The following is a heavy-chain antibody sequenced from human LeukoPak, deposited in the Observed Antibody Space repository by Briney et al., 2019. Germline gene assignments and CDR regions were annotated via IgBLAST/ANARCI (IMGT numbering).Heavy chain of an antibody. J-gene: IGHJ4*02. D-gene: IGHD3-10*01. CDR2: IYPGDSDP. V-gene: IGHV5-51*01. Sequence: GESLKISCKGSGXSFTTYWIGWVRQMPGKGLEWMGIIYPGDSDPRYSPSFQGQVTISADKSISTAYLQWSSLKGSDTAMYYCARRGQLGDFDYWGQGTLVTVSS. CDR3: ARRGQLGDFDY. CDR1: GXSFTTYW.